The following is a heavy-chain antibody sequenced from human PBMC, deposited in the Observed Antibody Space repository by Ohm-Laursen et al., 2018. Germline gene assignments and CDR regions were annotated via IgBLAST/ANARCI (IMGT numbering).Heavy chain of an antibody. CDR1: GFNFNTYE. CDR2: IHYSRTSLI. D-gene: IGHD2-2*02. J-gene: IGHJ6*02. Sequence: SLRLSCAASGFNFNTYEMNWVRQASGKGLEWVANIHYSRTSLIYYADSVIGRFTISRDNAKNSPFLQMNSLRADDTAIYYCARRIPLYGMDVWGQGTTVTVPS. V-gene: IGHV3-48*03. CDR3: ARRIPLYGMDV.